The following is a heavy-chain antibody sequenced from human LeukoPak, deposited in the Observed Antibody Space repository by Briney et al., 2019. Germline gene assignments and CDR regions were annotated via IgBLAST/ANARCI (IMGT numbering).Heavy chain of an antibody. Sequence: SETLSLTCTVSGGSTSSSSYYWGWIRQPPGKGLEWIGSIYYSGSTYYNPSLKSRVTISVDTSKNQFSLTLSSVTAADTAVFYCARHTFYYYDSSGYYERPFDFWGQGTLVTVSS. CDR3: ARHTFYYYDSSGYYERPFDF. V-gene: IGHV4-39*01. CDR1: GGSTSSSSYY. D-gene: IGHD3-22*01. CDR2: IYYSGST. J-gene: IGHJ4*02.